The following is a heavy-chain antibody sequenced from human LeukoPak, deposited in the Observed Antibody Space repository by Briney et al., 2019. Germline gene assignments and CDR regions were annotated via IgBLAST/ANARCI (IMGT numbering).Heavy chain of an antibody. D-gene: IGHD2-8*01. J-gene: IGHJ4*02. CDR2: MYSAGFT. CDR3: AKDPDCTSGICYTFFDY. V-gene: IGHV3-53*01. CDR1: GFTVSSNY. Sequence: GGSLRLSCVVSGFTVSSNYMSWVRQAPGKGLEWVSVMYSAGFTYYADSVKGRFTISRDNSKNTLNLQMNSLRAEDTAVYYCAKDPDCTSGICYTFFDYWGQGTLVTVSS.